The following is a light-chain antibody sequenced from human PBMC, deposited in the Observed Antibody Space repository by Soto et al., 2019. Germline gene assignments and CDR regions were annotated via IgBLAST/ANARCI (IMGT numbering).Light chain of an antibody. J-gene: IGLJ2*01. CDR2: ANT. CDR1: NSNIGAGSG. CDR3: QSFDSSLTGLI. Sequence: QSVLTQPPSVTGAPGQRATISCTGNNSNIGAGSGVNWYQQFPDKAPKLLIYANTHRPSGVPDRFSGSTSATSASLAITGLQTQDEADYYCQSFDSSLTGLIFCGGTKLTVL. V-gene: IGLV1-40*01.